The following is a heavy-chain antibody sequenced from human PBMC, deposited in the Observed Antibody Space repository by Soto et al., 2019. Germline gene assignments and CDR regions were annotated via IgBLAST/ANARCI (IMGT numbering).Heavy chain of an antibody. J-gene: IGHJ4*02. CDR3: ARQGNGAEGFDY. CDR2: FYPGDSDN. V-gene: IGHV5-51*01. CDR1: GYYFPSYW. D-gene: IGHD4-17*01. Sequence: PGESLNISCKGSGYYFPSYWIGWVRQMPGKGLEWMGIFYPGDSDNRYSPSFQGQVTISADRSISTAYLQWSSLKPSDTAMYYCARQGNGAEGFDYWGQGTLVTVSS.